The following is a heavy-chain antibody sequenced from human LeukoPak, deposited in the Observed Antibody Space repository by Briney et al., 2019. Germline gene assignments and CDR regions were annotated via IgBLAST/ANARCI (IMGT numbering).Heavy chain of an antibody. D-gene: IGHD3-3*01. J-gene: IGHJ4*02. CDR1: GFTFSTFG. Sequence: GGSLRLSCAASGFTFSTFGMHWVRQAPGQGLEWMGWINPNSGGTNYAQKFQGRVTMTRDTSISTAYMELSRLRSDDTAVYYCARGARITIFGVVIIYWGQGALVTVSS. CDR2: INPNSGGT. CDR3: ARGARITIFGVVIIY. V-gene: IGHV1-2*02.